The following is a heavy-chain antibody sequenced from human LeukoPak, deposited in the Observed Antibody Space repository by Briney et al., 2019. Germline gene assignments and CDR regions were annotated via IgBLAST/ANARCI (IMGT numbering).Heavy chain of an antibody. Sequence: PERSLRLSCAASGFTFSSYGMHWVRQAPGKGLEWVAVIWYDGSNKYYADSVKGRFTISRDNSKNTLYLQMNSLRAEDTAVYYCAKDWGPEQQLDALNFDYWGQGTLVTVSS. V-gene: IGHV3-33*06. CDR3: AKDWGPEQQLDALNFDY. CDR1: GFTFSSYG. J-gene: IGHJ4*02. D-gene: IGHD6-13*01. CDR2: IWYDGSNK.